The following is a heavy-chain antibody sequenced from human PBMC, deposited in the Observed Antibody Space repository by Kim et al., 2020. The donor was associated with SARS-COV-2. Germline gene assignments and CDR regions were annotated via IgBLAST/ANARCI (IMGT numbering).Heavy chain of an antibody. CDR1: GFPFSGYA. D-gene: IGHD3-16*01. J-gene: IGHJ2*01. CDR3: AKKGGLLVKNWYFGL. V-gene: IGHV3-23*01. CDR2: ISNSGGNT. Sequence: GGSLRLSCAASGFPFSGYAMSWVRQAPGKGLEWLSTISNSGGNTYYADSVKGRFTISRDNSKNTLYLQMNSLRAEDTAVYFCAKKGGLLVKNWYFGLWGRGTLVTVSS.